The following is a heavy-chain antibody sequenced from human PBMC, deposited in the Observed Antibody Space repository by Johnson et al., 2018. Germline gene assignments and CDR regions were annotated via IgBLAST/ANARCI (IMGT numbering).Heavy chain of an antibody. CDR2: ISWDGGST. Sequence: VQLVESGGVVVQPGGSLRLSCAASGFTFDDYTMHWVRQAPGKGLEWVSLISWDGGSTYYADSVKGRFTISRDNSKNSLYLQRNSLRTEDTALYYCANGDSSFGAFDIWGQGTMVTVSS. J-gene: IGHJ3*02. CDR3: ANGDSSFGAFDI. V-gene: IGHV3-43*01. CDR1: GFTFDDYT. D-gene: IGHD3-22*01.